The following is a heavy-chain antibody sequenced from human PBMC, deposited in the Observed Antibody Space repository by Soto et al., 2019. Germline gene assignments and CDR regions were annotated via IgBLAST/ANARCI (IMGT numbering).Heavy chain of an antibody. V-gene: IGHV3-30*18. Sequence: GGSLRLSCAASGFTFSTYGMHWVRQAPGKGLEWVAVISYDGLSKYYTDSVKGRFTISRDNSKNTLFLQMNSLRADDTAVYYCAKDQASGQGSFDSWGQGTLVTVSS. CDR2: ISYDGLSK. CDR1: GFTFSTYG. CDR3: AKDQASGQGSFDS. J-gene: IGHJ4*02.